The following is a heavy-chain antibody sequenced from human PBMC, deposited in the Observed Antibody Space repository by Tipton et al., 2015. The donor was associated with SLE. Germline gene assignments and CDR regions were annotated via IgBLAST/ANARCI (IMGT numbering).Heavy chain of an antibody. CDR2: IRSKAYGGAA. CDR3: ARGIVLASYTWDFDS. CDR1: GFTFGDYA. D-gene: IGHD3-16*01. J-gene: IGHJ4*02. Sequence: SLRLSCTGSGFTFGDYAVAWVRQAPGKGLEWVAIIRSKAYGGAAEYAASVKDRSIISRDDSNTIAYLQMNSLRIEDTAVYYCARGIVLASYTWDFDSWGQGTLVTVSS. V-gene: IGHV3-49*04.